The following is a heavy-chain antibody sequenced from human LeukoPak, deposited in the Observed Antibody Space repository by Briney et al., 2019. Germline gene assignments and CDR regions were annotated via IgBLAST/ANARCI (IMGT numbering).Heavy chain of an antibody. CDR1: GFIFSNYL. CDR3: ARGPPTEQWILDYFDY. Sequence: PGGSLRLSCAASGFIFSNYLMNWVRQAPGKGLEWVAFISSTGGTIYYADCVKGRFTISRDNAKNSLYLQMNSLRAEDTAVYYCARGPPTEQWILDYFDYWGQGTRVTVSS. CDR2: ISSTGGTI. J-gene: IGHJ4*02. V-gene: IGHV3-48*04. D-gene: IGHD5-12*01.